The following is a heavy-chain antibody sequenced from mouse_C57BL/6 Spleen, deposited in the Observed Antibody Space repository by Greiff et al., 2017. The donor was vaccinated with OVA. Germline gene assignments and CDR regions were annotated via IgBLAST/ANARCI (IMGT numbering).Heavy chain of an antibody. D-gene: IGHD2-2*01. Sequence: EVMLVESGGGLVQPKGSLKLSCAASGFSFNTYAMNWVRQAPGKGLEWVARIRSKSNNYATYYADSVKDRFTISRDDSESMLYLQMNNLKTEDTAMYYCVVPNYYGYPYYYAMDYWGQGTSVTVSS. CDR1: GFSFNTYA. V-gene: IGHV10-1*01. CDR3: VVPNYYGYPYYYAMDY. J-gene: IGHJ4*01. CDR2: IRSKSNNYAT.